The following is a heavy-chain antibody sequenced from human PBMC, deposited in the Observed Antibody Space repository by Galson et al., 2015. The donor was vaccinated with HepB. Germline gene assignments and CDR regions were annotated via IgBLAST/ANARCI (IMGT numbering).Heavy chain of an antibody. CDR2: IDASDSYT. Sequence: QSGAEAKKPGESLMHSCWVSGYSFTSYWVIWVRQMTGKGREGMGRIDASDSYTNYSPSFQGHVTISPDKSISTAYLQCSSLKASDTAMYYCPRPLLARWGDDFDIWGQGTMVTVSS. CDR1: GYSFTSYW. J-gene: IGHJ3*02. CDR3: PRPLLARWGDDFDI. V-gene: IGHV5-10-1*01. D-gene: IGHD3-16*01.